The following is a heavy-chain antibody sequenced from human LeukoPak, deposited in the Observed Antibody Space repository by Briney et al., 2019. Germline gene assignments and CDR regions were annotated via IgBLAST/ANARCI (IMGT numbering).Heavy chain of an antibody. Sequence: ASETLSLTCTVSGGSISRSSHYWGWIRQPPGKGLEWIVSISYSGTTFYNLALKSRVAISADTSKNQVSLKLSSVTAADTAVYYCARGPSYCSGGSCYSGPRYWGQGTLVTVSS. J-gene: IGHJ4*02. CDR2: ISYSGTT. V-gene: IGHV4-39*02. D-gene: IGHD2-15*01. CDR1: GGSISRSSHY. CDR3: ARGPSYCSGGSCYSGPRY.